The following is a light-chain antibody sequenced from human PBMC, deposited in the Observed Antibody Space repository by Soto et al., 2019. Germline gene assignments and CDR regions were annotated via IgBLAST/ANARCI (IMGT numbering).Light chain of an antibody. Sequence: QSVLTQPRSVSGSPGQSVTISCTATGSDVGDSSHVSWYQLHPGKAPKLMIYEDNNRPSGVPDRFSGSKSGSTASLTISGLQADEAAEYYCCLSTGIRTWLFGGGTKLTVL. J-gene: IGLJ3*02. CDR3: CLSTGIRTWL. CDR1: GSDVGDSSH. CDR2: EDN. V-gene: IGLV2-11*01.